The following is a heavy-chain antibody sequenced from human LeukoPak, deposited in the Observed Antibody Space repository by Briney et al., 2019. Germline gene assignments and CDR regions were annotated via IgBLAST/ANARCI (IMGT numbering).Heavy chain of an antibody. Sequence: SETLSLTCTVSGGSISSYYWSWIRQPPGKGLEWIGYIYYSGSTNYNPSLKSRVTISVDTSKNQFSLKLSSVTAADTAVYYCARVDYDFWSGYGFDYWGQGTLVTVSS. CDR3: ARVDYDFWSGYGFDY. CDR2: IYYSGST. D-gene: IGHD3-3*01. CDR1: GGSISSYY. J-gene: IGHJ4*02. V-gene: IGHV4-59*01.